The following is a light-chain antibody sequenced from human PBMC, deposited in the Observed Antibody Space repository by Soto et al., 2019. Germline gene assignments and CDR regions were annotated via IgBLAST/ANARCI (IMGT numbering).Light chain of an antibody. CDR1: SWHRTNT. V-gene: IGLV4-60*03. Sequence: QPVLTQSSSASASLGSSVRLTCTLSSWHRTNTIAWHQQQPGKAPRFLMKVEVRGDYKKESGVPDRFSGSSSGPDRYLSISNLQSEVEADYYCETWDSKNRVFGGGTKLTVL. CDR2: VEVRGDY. CDR3: ETWDSKNRV. J-gene: IGLJ2*01.